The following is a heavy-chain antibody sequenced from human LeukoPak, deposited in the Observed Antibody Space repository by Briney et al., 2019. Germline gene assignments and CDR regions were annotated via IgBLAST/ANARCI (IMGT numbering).Heavy chain of an antibody. CDR2: IIPIFGTA. CDR1: GGTFSSYA. CDR3: VLNSRMVRDDAFDI. J-gene: IGHJ3*02. D-gene: IGHD3-10*01. Sequence: ASVKVSCKASGGTFSSYAISWVRQPPGQGLEWMGGIIPIFGTANYAQKFQGRVTITADESTSTAYMELSSLRSEDTAVYYCVLNSRMVRDDAFDIWGQGTMVTVSS. V-gene: IGHV1-69*13.